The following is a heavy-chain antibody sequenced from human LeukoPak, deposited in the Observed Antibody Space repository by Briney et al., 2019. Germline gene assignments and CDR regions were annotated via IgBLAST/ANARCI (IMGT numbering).Heavy chain of an antibody. CDR2: VSAYNGNT. D-gene: IGHD2-15*01. CDR3: ARSPIVVVVAAILDY. CDR1: GYTVTSYG. V-gene: IGHV1-18*01. Sequence: ASVKLSCKASGYTVTSYGISWVRQAPGQGLERKGIVSAYNGNTTYAQKPQGRLTMTTDTTTSTQYTEMRSLRSDETAVYYCARSPIVVVVAAILDYWGQGTLVTVSS. J-gene: IGHJ4*02.